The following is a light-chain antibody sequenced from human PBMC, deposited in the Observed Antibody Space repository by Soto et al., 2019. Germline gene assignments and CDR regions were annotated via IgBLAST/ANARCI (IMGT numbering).Light chain of an antibody. V-gene: IGKV3-20*01. Sequence: EPVLPRSPAPLFCFQGERPTPSGGASQTIGTNYLAWYRQTPGQAPRLLIYGASNRATGIADRFSGSGSGTDFTLIISRLEPEDFALYYCQQYGSSPWTFGQGTKVEIK. CDR1: QTIGTNY. CDR3: QQYGSSPWT. CDR2: GAS. J-gene: IGKJ1*01.